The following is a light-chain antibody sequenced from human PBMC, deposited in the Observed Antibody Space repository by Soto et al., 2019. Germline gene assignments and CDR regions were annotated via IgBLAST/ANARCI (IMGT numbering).Light chain of an antibody. Sequence: IVMTQSPATLSVSPGERATLSCRASQSVSSNLAWYHQKPGQAPRLLIYGASTRATGIPVRFSGSGSGTEFTLTISSLQSEDFAVYYCHQYNNWPQTFGQGTKVDIK. V-gene: IGKV3-15*01. J-gene: IGKJ1*01. CDR2: GAS. CDR1: QSVSSN. CDR3: HQYNNWPQT.